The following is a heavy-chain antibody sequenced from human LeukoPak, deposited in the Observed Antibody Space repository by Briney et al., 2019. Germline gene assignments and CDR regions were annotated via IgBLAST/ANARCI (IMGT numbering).Heavy chain of an antibody. V-gene: IGHV1-69*01. CDR2: IIPIFGTA. CDR3: ARSKALRLDDIYY. D-gene: IGHD3-9*01. J-gene: IGHJ4*02. CDR1: GGTFSSYV. Sequence: GSSVKVSCKASGGTFSSYVISWVRQAPGQGLEWMGGIIPIFGTANYAQKFQSRVTITADESTSTAYMELSSLRSEDTAVYYCARSKALRLDDIYYWGQGTLVTVSS.